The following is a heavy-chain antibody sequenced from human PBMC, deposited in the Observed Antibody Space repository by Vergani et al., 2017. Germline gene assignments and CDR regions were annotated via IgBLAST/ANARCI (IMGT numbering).Heavy chain of an antibody. Sequence: QVKLQESGPGLLKPSQTLSLTCTVSGDSISSDNLYWHWLRQPAGKGLEWIGRFYSSGIYNYNPSLKSRVSMSLDTSKNQFSLHLTSVTAADSATYYCANDRRFRGSYFHLGLWGQGALVNVSS. V-gene: IGHV4-61*02. J-gene: IGHJ4*02. CDR1: GDSISSDNLY. D-gene: IGHD1-26*01. CDR2: FYSSGIY. CDR3: ANDRRFRGSYFHLGL.